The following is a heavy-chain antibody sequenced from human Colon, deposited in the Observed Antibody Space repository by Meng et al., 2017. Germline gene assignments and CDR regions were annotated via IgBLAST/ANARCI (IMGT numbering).Heavy chain of an antibody. CDR2: IFTTGNT. V-gene: IGHV4-61*02. D-gene: IGHD6-13*01. J-gene: IGHJ4*02. Sequence: VQLQGSGPVLVKPSQPLSLTRTVSGASVSSGSYYWSWIRQPAGKGLEWIGRIFTTGNTNYNPSLKSRVTISVDTSKNQFSLNLSSVTAADTAVYYCAGGIIAATGTLDYWGQGTLVTVSS. CDR1: GASVSSGSYY. CDR3: AGGIIAATGTLDY.